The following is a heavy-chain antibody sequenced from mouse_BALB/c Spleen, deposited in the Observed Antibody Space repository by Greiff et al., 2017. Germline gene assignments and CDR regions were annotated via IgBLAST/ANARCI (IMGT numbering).Heavy chain of an antibody. Sequence: QVQLQQSGAELVRPGSSVKISCKASGYAFSSYWMNWVKQRPGQGLEWIGYINPSSGYTEYNQKFKDKTTLTADKSSSTAYMQLSSLTSEDSAVYYCARGELLRLLDYWGQGTTLTVSS. D-gene: IGHD1-2*01. CDR1: GYAFSSYW. V-gene: IGHV1-4*02. J-gene: IGHJ2*01. CDR3: ARGELLRLLDY. CDR2: INPSSGYT.